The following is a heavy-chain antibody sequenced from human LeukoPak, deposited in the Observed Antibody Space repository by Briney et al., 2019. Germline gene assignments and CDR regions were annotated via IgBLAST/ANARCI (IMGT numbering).Heavy chain of an antibody. V-gene: IGHV4-34*01. CDR1: GGSFSGYY. J-gene: IGHJ4*02. CDR2: INHSGST. Sequence: SETLSLTCAVYGGSFSGYYWSWIRQPPGKGLEWIGEINHSGSTNYNPSLKSRVTISVDTSKNQFSLKLSSVTAADTAVYYCARGQGEWLRLKYWGQGTLVTVSS. CDR3: ARGQGEWLRLKY. D-gene: IGHD5-12*01.